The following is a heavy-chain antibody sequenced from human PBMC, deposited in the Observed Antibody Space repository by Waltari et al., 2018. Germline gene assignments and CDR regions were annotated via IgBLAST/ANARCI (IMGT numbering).Heavy chain of an antibody. D-gene: IGHD3-9*01. V-gene: IGHV3-7*01. CDR3: VRGIDG. J-gene: IGHJ4*02. Sequence: EVQLVESGGGFVQPGGSLRLSCAASGFTFSRFWTSWVCLAPEKGLEWVANINEDGSRIYYLGSVKGRFTISRDNAKNSLSLQMDSLRVEDTGVYYCVRGIDGWGQGTLVTVSS. CDR1: GFTFSRFW. CDR2: INEDGSRI.